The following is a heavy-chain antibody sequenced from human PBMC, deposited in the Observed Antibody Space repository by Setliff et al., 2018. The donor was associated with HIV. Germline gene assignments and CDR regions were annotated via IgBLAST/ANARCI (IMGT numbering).Heavy chain of an antibody. J-gene: IGHJ6*03. D-gene: IGHD1-26*01. CDR2: VSHSGTT. Sequence: SETLSLTCAVYGGSFSGYYWSGIRQSPGKGLEWIGKVSHSGTTKYNPSLKSRLSISVDTSKNQFSLNVTSMTVADTAVYYCARGRTWESQYYSYYYMDVWGKGTTVTVSS. V-gene: IGHV4-34*01. CDR1: GGSFSGYY. CDR3: ARGRTWESQYYSYYYMDV.